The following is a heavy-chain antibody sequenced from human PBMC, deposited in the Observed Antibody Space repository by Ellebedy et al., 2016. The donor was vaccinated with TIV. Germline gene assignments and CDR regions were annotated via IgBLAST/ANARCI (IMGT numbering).Heavy chain of an antibody. D-gene: IGHD3-16*01. V-gene: IGHV3-30*07. J-gene: IGHJ4*02. Sequence: GESLKISCAASGFTFSGHSMHWVRQVPGKGLQWVALISYDGRNGWYADSVKGRFTISRDNSKNTLFLQMNSLRVDDSGVYYCANSRGPFWPYRYWGQGAHVTVAS. CDR2: ISYDGRNG. CDR1: GFTFSGHS. CDR3: ANSRGPFWPYRY.